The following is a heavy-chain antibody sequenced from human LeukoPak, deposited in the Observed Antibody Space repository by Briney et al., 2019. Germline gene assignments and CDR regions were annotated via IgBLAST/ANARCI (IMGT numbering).Heavy chain of an antibody. CDR1: GYTFTSYY. CDR2: INPNSGGT. CDR3: ARRRIQLWPPAEFDY. Sequence: ASVKVSCKASGYTFTSYYMHWVRQAPGQGLEWMGIINPNSGGTNYAQKFQGRVTMTRDTSISTAYMELSRLRSDDTAVYYCARRRIQLWPPAEFDYWGQGTLVTVSS. J-gene: IGHJ4*02. V-gene: IGHV1-2*02. D-gene: IGHD5-18*01.